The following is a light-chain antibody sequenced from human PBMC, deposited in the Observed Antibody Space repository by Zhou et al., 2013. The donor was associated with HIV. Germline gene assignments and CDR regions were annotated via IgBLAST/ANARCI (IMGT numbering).Light chain of an antibody. Sequence: DIQMTQSPSTLSASVGDRVTITCRASQSISSWLAWYQQKPGKAPTLLIYKASTLETGVPSRFSGSGSGTKFTLTLSSLQPDDLATYYCQQYSERPFTFGQGTKLEI. CDR1: QSISSW. CDR2: KAS. J-gene: IGKJ2*01. V-gene: IGKV1-5*03. CDR3: QQYSERPFT.